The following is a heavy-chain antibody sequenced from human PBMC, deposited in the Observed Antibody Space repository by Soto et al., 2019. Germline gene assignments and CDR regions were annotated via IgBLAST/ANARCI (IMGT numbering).Heavy chain of an antibody. CDR2: IYYSGST. CDR3: ARHTPAISISDH. Sequence: SETLSLTCTVSGGSISSSSYYWGWIRQPPGKGLEWIGSIYYSGSTYYNPSLKSRVTISVDTSKNQFSLKLSSLTAADTAVYYCARHTPAISISDHWGQGTLVTVSS. V-gene: IGHV4-39*01. D-gene: IGHD2-15*01. CDR1: GGSISSSSYY. J-gene: IGHJ4*02.